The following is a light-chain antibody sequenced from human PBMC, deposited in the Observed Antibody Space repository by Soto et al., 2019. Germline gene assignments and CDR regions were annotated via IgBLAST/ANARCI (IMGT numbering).Light chain of an antibody. CDR1: QSVSSS. CDR3: QQYNNRWT. J-gene: IGKJ1*01. Sequence: EIVMTQSPATLSVSPGERATLSCRARQSVSSSLAWYQQKPGQAPRLLIYGASTRAAGIPARFSGSGSGTEFTLTISSLQSEDVAVYFCQQYNNRWTFGPGTKVEIK. V-gene: IGKV3-15*01. CDR2: GAS.